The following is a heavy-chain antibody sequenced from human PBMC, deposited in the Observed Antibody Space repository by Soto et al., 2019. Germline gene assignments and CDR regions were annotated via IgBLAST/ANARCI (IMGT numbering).Heavy chain of an antibody. D-gene: IGHD2-2*01. J-gene: IGHJ6*02. CDR3: ARFIVVPAAIGFSYYYYGMDV. V-gene: IGHV1-18*04. CDR2: ISAYNGNT. CDR1: GYTFTSYG. Sequence: GASVKVCCEASGYTFTSYGISWVRQAPGQGLEWMGWISAYNGNTNYAQKRQGRVTMTTDTSTSTAYMELRSLRSDDTAVYYCARFIVVPAAIGFSYYYYGMDVWAQGTTVPVSS.